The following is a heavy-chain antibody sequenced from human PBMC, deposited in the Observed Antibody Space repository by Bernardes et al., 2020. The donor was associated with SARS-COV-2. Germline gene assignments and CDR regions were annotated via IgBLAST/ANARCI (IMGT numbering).Heavy chain of an antibody. Sequence: SETLSLTCTVSGGSVSSGTSYWSWIRQPPGKGLEWIGYIYYSGSTNYNPSLKSRVTISLDTSNNQFSLKLSSVTAADTAVYYCARDTTDTDRIAGYGMDVWGQGTTVTVSS. CDR3: ARDTTDTDRIAGYGMDV. V-gene: IGHV4-61*01. J-gene: IGHJ6*02. CDR1: GGSVSSGTSY. CDR2: IYYSGST. D-gene: IGHD6-13*01.